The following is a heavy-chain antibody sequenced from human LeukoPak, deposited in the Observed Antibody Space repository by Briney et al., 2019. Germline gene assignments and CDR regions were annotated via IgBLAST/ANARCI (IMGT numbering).Heavy chain of an antibody. CDR2: INPNTGGT. Sequence: ASVKVSCKASEYSFIYYYMHWVRQAPGQGREWMGSINPNTGGTTYAQKFLGRLTMTRDTSISTAFMELTSLRSDDTAVYYCARVSGYCSGGGCQGNEAFDMWGPGTLVTVSS. J-gene: IGHJ3*02. CDR1: EYSFIYYY. D-gene: IGHD2-15*01. V-gene: IGHV1-2*02. CDR3: ARVSGYCSGGGCQGNEAFDM.